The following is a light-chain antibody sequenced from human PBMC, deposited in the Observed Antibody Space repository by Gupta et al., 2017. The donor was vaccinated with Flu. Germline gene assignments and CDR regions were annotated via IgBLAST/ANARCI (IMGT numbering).Light chain of an antibody. CDR3: QVWDTSSGVWV. CDR1: NIGSKT. J-gene: IGLJ3*02. V-gene: IGLV3-21*02. CDR2: NNG. Sequence: SYVLTQPPSVSVAPGQTARISCGGNNIGSKTVHWYQQNPGQAPVVVVHNNGDRPSGIPERFSGSNSGNTATLTISRVEAGDEADYYCQVWDTSSGVWVFGGGTKLTVL.